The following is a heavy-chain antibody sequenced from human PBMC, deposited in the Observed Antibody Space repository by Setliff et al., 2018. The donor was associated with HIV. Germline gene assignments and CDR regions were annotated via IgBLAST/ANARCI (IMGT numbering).Heavy chain of an antibody. CDR3: AREGWSGDYAKW. D-gene: IGHD2-21*02. Sequence: ASVKVSCKPSGYTFTTYGLSWVRQAPGQGLEWMGWISTYSDETSYSQNLQGRLTMTTDTSTGTAYMELRSLRSDDTAVYYCAREGWSGDYAKWWGQGTLVTVSS. J-gene: IGHJ4*02. V-gene: IGHV1-18*01. CDR1: GYTFTTYG. CDR2: ISTYSDET.